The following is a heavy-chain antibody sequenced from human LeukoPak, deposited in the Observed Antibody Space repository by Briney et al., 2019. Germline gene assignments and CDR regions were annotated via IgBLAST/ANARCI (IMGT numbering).Heavy chain of an antibody. CDR3: ARPAADY. D-gene: IGHD2-2*01. CDR1: GFTFSSYA. CDR2: ISYDGSNE. J-gene: IGHJ4*02. V-gene: IGHV3-30-3*01. Sequence: GGSLRLSCAASGFTFSSYAMHWVRQAPGKGLEWVAVISYDGSNEYYADSVKGRFTISRDNSKNTLYLQMNSLRAEDTAVYYCARPAADYWGQGTLVTVSS.